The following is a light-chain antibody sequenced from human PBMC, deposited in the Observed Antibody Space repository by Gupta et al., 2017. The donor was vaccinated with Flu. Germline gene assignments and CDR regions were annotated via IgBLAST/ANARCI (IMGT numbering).Light chain of an antibody. V-gene: IGLV2-14*01. Sequence: SALPQPASVSGSPGQSITLSCTGTSSDVGGYNYVSWYQQHPGKASKLMIYEVSNRPSGVSNRFSGPKSGNTASLTISGLQAEDEADYYCSSYTSSSAVVFGGGTKLTVL. CDR1: SSDVGGYNY. CDR3: SSYTSSSAVV. J-gene: IGLJ2*01. CDR2: EVS.